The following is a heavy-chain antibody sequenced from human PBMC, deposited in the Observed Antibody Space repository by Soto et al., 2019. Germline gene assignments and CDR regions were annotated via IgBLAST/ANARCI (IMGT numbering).Heavy chain of an antibody. J-gene: IGHJ4*01. CDR3: ARVRGSGSYAAYYFDS. Sequence: SETLSLTCTVSGGSISNGGYYWNWVRQHPGKGLEWIGYIHYSGSTWYNPSLESRVTISVDTSKDQFSLKLRSVTAADTAVYYCARVRGSGSYAAYYFDSRSQGTLVTVSS. V-gene: IGHV4-31*03. CDR2: IHYSGST. CDR1: GGSISNGGYY. D-gene: IGHD3-10*01.